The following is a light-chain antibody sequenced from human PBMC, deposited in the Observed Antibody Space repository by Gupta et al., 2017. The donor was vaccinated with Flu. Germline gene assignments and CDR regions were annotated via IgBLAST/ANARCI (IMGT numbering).Light chain of an antibody. Sequence: EIVLTQSPDTLSLSPGERATLSCRASQRIGHYVAWYQQKPGQAPRLLFYDASNRATGVPARFSGSGSGTDFTLTISVLGPEDFAVYYCQHRNNWPPAYTVGPGTKVD. CDR3: QHRNNWPPAYT. CDR1: QRIGHY. J-gene: IGKJ3*01. V-gene: IGKV3-11*01. CDR2: DAS.